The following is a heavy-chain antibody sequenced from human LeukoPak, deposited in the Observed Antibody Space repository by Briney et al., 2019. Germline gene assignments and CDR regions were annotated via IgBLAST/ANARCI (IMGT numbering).Heavy chain of an antibody. D-gene: IGHD1-1*01. V-gene: IGHV5-51*01. CDR2: IYPGDSDT. J-gene: IGHJ2*01. CDR3: ARRGTNEYFDL. CDR1: GYSFTSYW. Sequence: NRGESLKISCKGSGYSFTSYWIGWVRQMPGKGLEWMGIIYPGDSDTRYSPSFQGQVTISADKSISTAYLQWSSLKASDSAIYYCARRGTNEYFDLWGRGTLVTVSS.